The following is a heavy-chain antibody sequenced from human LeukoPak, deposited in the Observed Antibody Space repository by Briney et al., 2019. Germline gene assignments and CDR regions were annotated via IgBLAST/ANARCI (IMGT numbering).Heavy chain of an antibody. CDR2: IYYSGST. Sequence: PSETLSLTCTVSGGSISSYYWSWIRQPPGKGLEWIGYIYYSGSTNYNPSLKSRVTISVDTSKNQFSLKLSSVTAADTAVYYCARALSGYYGQYLQHWGQGTLVTVSS. V-gene: IGHV4-59*01. CDR1: GGSISSYY. CDR3: ARALSGYYGQYLQH. J-gene: IGHJ1*01. D-gene: IGHD3-22*01.